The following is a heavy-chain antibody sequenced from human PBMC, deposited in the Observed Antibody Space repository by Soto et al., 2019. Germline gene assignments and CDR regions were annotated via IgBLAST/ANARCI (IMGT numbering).Heavy chain of an antibody. V-gene: IGHV1-8*01. D-gene: IGHD3-10*01. J-gene: IGHJ3*02. CDR1: GYTFTSYD. CDR3: ARGINYYDSGDDAFDI. Sequence: QVQLVQSGAEVKKPGASVKVCCKASGYTFTSYDINWVRQATGQGIEWMGRMNPNSGNTGYAQKFQGRVTKTRNTSISTAYMELSSLRSENTAVYYCARGINYYDSGDDAFDIWGQGTMVTVSS. CDR2: MNPNSGNT.